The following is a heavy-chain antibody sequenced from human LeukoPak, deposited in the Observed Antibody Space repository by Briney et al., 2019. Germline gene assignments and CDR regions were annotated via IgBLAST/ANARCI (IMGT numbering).Heavy chain of an antibody. CDR3: AKDWQDGYYFDY. CDR2: ISSSGGST. Sequence: GGSLRLSCAASGFTFSSYAMSWVRQAPGKGLEWVSAISSSGGSTYYADSVKGRFTISRDNSKNTLYLQMNSLRAEDTAVYYCAKDWQDGYYFDYWGQGTLVTVSS. V-gene: IGHV3-23*01. J-gene: IGHJ4*02. CDR1: GFTFSSYA.